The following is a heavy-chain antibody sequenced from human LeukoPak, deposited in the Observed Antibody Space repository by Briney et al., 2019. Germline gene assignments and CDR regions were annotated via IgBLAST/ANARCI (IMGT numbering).Heavy chain of an antibody. D-gene: IGHD2-2*01. Sequence: GESLKISCKGSGYIFTNYWIGWVRQMPGKGLEWMGIIYPIDSDLRYSPSFEGQVTISADKYISTAYLQWSSLKASDTAMYYCARHDHQGNTFDIWGQRTMVTVSS. CDR1: GYIFTNYW. CDR3: ARHDHQGNTFDI. CDR2: IYPIDSDL. J-gene: IGHJ3*02. V-gene: IGHV5-51*06.